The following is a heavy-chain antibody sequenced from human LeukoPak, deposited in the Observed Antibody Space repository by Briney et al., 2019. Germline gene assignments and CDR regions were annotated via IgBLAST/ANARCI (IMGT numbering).Heavy chain of an antibody. CDR3: ARGRGTDWYFDL. J-gene: IGHJ2*01. V-gene: IGHV1-46*01. CDR2: INPSSGNT. Sequence: ASVKVSCKASGYTFSGYYIHWVRQAPGQGLEWMGLINPSSGNTIYAQKFQGRVTLTRDTSTSTVYMEVSSLRSEDTAVYYCARGRGTDWYFDLWGRGTLVAVSS. D-gene: IGHD1-1*01. CDR1: GYTFSGYY.